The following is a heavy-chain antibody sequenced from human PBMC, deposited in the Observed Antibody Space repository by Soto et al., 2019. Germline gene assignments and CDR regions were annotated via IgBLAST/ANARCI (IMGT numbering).Heavy chain of an antibody. V-gene: IGHV1-18*04. Sequence: GASVKVSCKASGYTFTSYGISWVRQAPGQGLEWMGWISAHNGNTNYAQKLQGRVTMTTDTSTSTAYMELRSLRSDDTAVYYCASAAVTGTAGLDFWGQGTQVTVSS. CDR1: GYTFTSYG. CDR3: ASAAVTGTAGLDF. J-gene: IGHJ4*02. CDR2: ISAHNGNT. D-gene: IGHD6-19*01.